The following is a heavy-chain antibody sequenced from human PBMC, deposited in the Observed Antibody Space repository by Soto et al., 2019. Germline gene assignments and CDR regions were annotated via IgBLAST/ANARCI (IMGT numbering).Heavy chain of an antibody. CDR3: ARGGGYGSGSYYRD. CDR1: GVSISGSYW. J-gene: IGHJ4*02. CDR2: IYNGGSA. Sequence: SETLSLTCAVSGVSISGSYWWSWVRQPPGMGLEWIGEIYNGGSANYNPSLKSRVTISVYKSKNQFSLRLSAVIAADTAVYYCARGGGYGSGSYYRDWGEGTRVTVS. V-gene: IGHV4-4*02. D-gene: IGHD3-10*01.